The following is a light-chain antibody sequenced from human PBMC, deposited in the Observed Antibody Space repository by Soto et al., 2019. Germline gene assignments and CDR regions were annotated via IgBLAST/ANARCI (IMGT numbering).Light chain of an antibody. V-gene: IGKV3-20*01. CDR1: ERVSTN. CDR3: QQYGSSSWT. CDR2: SAS. J-gene: IGKJ1*01. Sequence: DIVMTQSPLTLSVSPGESATLSCRASERVSTNLAWYQQTPGQAPRLLIYSASRRPTDIPVRFSGSGSGAEFTLTISRLEPEDFAVYYCQQYGSSSWTFGQGTKVDNK.